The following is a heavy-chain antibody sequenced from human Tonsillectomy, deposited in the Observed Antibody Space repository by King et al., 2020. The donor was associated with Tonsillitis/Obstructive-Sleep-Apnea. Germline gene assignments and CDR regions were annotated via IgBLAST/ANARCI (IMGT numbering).Heavy chain of an antibody. CDR3: ARVFGVVTTLDY. Sequence: VQLVESGGGVVQPGRSLRLSCAASGFTFSSYGIHWVRQAPGKGLEWVAVIWHDGSRKYYADSVKGRFTISSDNSKNTVYLQMNSLRAEDRAVYYCARVFGVVTTLDYWGQGTLVTVSS. CDR1: GFTFSSYG. D-gene: IGHD3-3*01. V-gene: IGHV3-33*01. CDR2: IWHDGSRK. J-gene: IGHJ4*02.